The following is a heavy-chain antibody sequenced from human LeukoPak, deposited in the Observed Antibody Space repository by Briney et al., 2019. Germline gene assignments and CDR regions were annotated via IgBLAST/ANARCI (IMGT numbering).Heavy chain of an antibody. Sequence: GASVKVSCKASGGTFSSYAISWVRQAPGQGLEWMGGIIPIFGTANYARKFQGRVTITADKSTSTAYMELSSLRSEDTAVYYCARGASYYDILSRVYYMDVWGKGTTVTVSS. CDR2: IIPIFGTA. CDR3: ARGASYYDILSRVYYMDV. J-gene: IGHJ6*03. D-gene: IGHD3-9*01. V-gene: IGHV1-69*06. CDR1: GGTFSSYA.